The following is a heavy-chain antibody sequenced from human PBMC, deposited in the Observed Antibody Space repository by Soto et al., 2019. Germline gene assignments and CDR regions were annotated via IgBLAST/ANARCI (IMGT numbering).Heavy chain of an antibody. V-gene: IGHV1-18*01. CDR2: ISAYNGNT. Sequence: XAVKVSFPGSGYRFSGYGISWVRQAPGQGLEWMGWISAYNGNTNYAQKLQGRVTMTTDTSTSTAYMELRSLRSDDTAVYYCARDHTGSYYDAFDIWGRGTMVTVS. CDR1: GYRFSGYG. CDR3: ARDHTGSYYDAFDI. J-gene: IGHJ3*02. D-gene: IGHD3-10*01.